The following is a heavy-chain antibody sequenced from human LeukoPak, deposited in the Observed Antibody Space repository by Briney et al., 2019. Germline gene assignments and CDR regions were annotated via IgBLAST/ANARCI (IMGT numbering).Heavy chain of an antibody. Sequence: PGGSLRLSCAVSGFTFSSYWMSWVRQAPGKGLEWGANIKQDGSEKYYVDSVKGRFTISRDNAKNSLYLQMNSLRAEDTAVYYCARDRTTWGWSGYISDNYYYYYGMDVWGQGTTVTVSS. D-gene: IGHD3-3*01. CDR3: ARDRTTWGWSGYISDNYYYYYGMDV. V-gene: IGHV3-7*01. J-gene: IGHJ6*02. CDR1: GFTFSSYW. CDR2: IKQDGSEK.